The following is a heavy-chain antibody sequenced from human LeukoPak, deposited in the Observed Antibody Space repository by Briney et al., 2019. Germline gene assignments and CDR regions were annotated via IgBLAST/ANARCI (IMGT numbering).Heavy chain of an antibody. Sequence: SQTLSLTCTVSGGSISSGSYYWSWIRQPAGKGLEWFGRIYTSGSTNYNPSLKSRVTISVDTSKNQFSLKLSSVTAADTAVYYCARIPAAIGIYYYYYMDVWGKGTTVTVSS. J-gene: IGHJ6*03. V-gene: IGHV4-61*02. CDR2: IYTSGST. CDR1: GGSISSGSYY. CDR3: ARIPAAIGIYYYYYMDV. D-gene: IGHD2-2*01.